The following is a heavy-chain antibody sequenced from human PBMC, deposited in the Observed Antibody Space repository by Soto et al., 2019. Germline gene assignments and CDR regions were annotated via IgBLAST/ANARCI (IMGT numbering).Heavy chain of an antibody. V-gene: IGHV4-31*03. CDR2: IYHSGST. CDR3: ARAEAAVSPYFDY. Sequence: SETLSLTCTVSGVSISSGGYYWSGIRQHPGKGLEWIGDIYHSGSTYYNPSLKSRVTISVDKSKNQFSLKLSSVTAADTAVYYCARAEAAVSPYFDYWAREPWSPSPQ. CDR1: GVSISSGGYY. D-gene: IGHD6-13*01. J-gene: IGHJ4*02.